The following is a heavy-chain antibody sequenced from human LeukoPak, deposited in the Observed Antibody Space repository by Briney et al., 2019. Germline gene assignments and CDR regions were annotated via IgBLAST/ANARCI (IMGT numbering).Heavy chain of an antibody. CDR1: GFTFSSYA. CDR3: AKGGAHDPFDP. CDR2: ISGSVNNT. J-gene: IGHJ5*02. V-gene: IGHV3-23*01. Sequence: PGGSLRLSCAASGFTFSSYAMTWVRQAPGKGLEWVSAISGSVNNTSYADSVKGRFTIYRDKSKNTLYLQMNSLRAEDTAVYYCAKGGAHDPFDPWGQGTLVTVSS.